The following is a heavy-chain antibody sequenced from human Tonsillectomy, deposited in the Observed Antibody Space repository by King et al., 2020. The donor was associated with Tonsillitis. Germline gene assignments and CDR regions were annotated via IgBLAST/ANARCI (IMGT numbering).Heavy chain of an antibody. V-gene: IGHV4-30-4*01. CDR3: ARDPIWSGYFDY. CDR1: GGSLSSGDYY. D-gene: IGHD3-3*01. J-gene: IGHJ4*02. Sequence: QLQESGPGLVKPSQTLSLTCTVSGGSLSSGDYYWSWIRQPPGKGLEWIGYIYYSGSTYYNPSLKSRVTISVDTSKNQFSLKLSSVTAADTAVYYCARDPIWSGYFDYWGQGTLVTVSS. CDR2: IYYSGST.